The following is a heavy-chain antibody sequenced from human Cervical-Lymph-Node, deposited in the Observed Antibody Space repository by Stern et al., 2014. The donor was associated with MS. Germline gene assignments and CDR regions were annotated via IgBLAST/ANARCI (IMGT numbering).Heavy chain of an antibody. D-gene: IGHD2-21*01. CDR2: IIPLMGTA. CDR1: GGTFSTNA. J-gene: IGHJ4*02. V-gene: IGHV1-69*06. Sequence: VQLVESGAEVKKPGSSVKVSCKASGGTFSTNAFSWVRQAPGQGLEWMGGIIPLMGTATDARSFQGRVRITADKSPTTASMDLSSLTPEDTAVYSCARDPPEMEVIGAPNPLDYWGKGTLVTVSS. CDR3: ARDPPEMEVIGAPNPLDY.